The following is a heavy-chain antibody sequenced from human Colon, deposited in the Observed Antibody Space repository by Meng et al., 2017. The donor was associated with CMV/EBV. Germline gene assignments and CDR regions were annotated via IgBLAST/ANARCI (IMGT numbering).Heavy chain of an antibody. D-gene: IGHD3-22*01. CDR1: GYTFTDYY. V-gene: IGHV1-2*02. J-gene: IGHJ3*01. Sequence: ASVKVSCKASGYTFTDYYIQWVRQAPGQGLEWLGWINPNSGGTTSEPNFHGRVTLTRDTSISTVYMEVTGLTSDDTAVYYCARVDSDGSGYYGPDVWGQGTMVTVSS. CDR3: ARVDSDGSGYYGPDV. CDR2: INPNSGGT.